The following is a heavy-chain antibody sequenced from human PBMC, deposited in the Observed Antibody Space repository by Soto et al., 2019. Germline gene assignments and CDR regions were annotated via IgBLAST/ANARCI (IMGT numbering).Heavy chain of an antibody. V-gene: IGHV3-11*01. CDR1: GFTFSDYF. CDR2: ISSSGSTI. CDR3: ARGIHSGYDLGYGDYSILFGY. Sequence: GGSLRLSCAASGFTFSDYFMSWIRQAPGKGLEWVSYISSSGSTIYYADSVKGRFTISRDNAKKSLYLQMNSLRAEDTAVYYCARGIHSGYDLGYGDYSILFGYWGQGTLVTVSS. J-gene: IGHJ4*02. D-gene: IGHD4-17*01.